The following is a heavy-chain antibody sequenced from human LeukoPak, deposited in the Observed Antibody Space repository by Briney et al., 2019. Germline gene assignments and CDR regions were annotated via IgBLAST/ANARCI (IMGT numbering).Heavy chain of an antibody. CDR3: AKLLLRATLLSDPFDY. CDR2: ISGSGGST. V-gene: IGHV3-23*01. D-gene: IGHD2-15*01. Sequence: GGSLRLSCAASGFTFSSYGMSWVRQAPGKGLEWVSAISGSGGSTYYADSVKGRFTISRDNSKNTLYLQMNSLRAEDTAVYYCAKLLLRATLLSDPFDYWGQGTLVTVSS. J-gene: IGHJ4*02. CDR1: GFTFSSYG.